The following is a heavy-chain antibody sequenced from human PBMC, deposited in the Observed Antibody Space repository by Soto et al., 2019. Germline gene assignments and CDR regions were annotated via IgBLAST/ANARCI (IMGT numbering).Heavy chain of an antibody. CDR3: ARDEYSSSWYPYYFDY. CDR1: GFTFSSYG. J-gene: IGHJ4*02. CDR2: IWYDGSNK. Sequence: GGSLRLSCAASGFTFSSYGMHWVRQAPGKGLEWVAVIWYDGSNKYYADSVKGRFTISRDNSKNTLYLQMNSLRAEDTAVYYCARDEYSSSWYPYYFDYWGQGTLVTVSS. V-gene: IGHV3-33*01. D-gene: IGHD6-13*01.